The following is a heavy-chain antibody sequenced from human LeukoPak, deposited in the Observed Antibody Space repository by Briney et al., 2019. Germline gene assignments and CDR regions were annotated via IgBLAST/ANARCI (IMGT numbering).Heavy chain of an antibody. V-gene: IGHV4-59*01. CDR2: IYSSGST. CDR1: GGSISGYY. Sequence: KPSETLSLTCTVSGGSISGYYWSWIRQPPGEGLEWIGYIYSSGSTNYNPSLKSRVTISIDTSKNQFSLKLSSVTAADTAVYYCAREGTTVTHFDYWGQGTLVTVSS. CDR3: AREGTTVTHFDY. D-gene: IGHD4-11*01. J-gene: IGHJ4*02.